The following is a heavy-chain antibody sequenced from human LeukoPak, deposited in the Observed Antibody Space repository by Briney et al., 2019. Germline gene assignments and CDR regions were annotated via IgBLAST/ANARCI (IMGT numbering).Heavy chain of an antibody. Sequence: GGSLRLSCAASGFTVSSNYMSWVRQAPGKGLEWVSVIYSGGSTYYADSVKGRFTISRDNSKNTLYLQMNSLRAEDTAVYYCAKGAQSYYYDSSGYLDWGQGTLVTVSS. CDR1: GFTVSSNY. CDR2: IYSGGST. J-gene: IGHJ4*02. V-gene: IGHV3-53*01. CDR3: AKGAQSYYYDSSGYLD. D-gene: IGHD3-22*01.